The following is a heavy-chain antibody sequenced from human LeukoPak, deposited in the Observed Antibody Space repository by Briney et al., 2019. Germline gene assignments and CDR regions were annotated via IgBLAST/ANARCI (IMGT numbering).Heavy chain of an antibody. Sequence: SETLSLTCTVSGGSISSYYWSWIRQPPGKGLEWIGYIYYSGSTNYNPSLKSRVTISVDTSKNRFSLKLSSVTAADTAVYYCASQGLRFLEWLTWGQGTLVTVSS. J-gene: IGHJ5*02. CDR2: IYYSGST. CDR3: ASQGLRFLEWLT. V-gene: IGHV4-59*01. D-gene: IGHD3-3*01. CDR1: GGSISSYY.